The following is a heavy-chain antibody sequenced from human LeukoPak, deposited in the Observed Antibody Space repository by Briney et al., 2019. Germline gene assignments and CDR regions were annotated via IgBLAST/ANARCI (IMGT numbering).Heavy chain of an antibody. D-gene: IGHD1-1*01. V-gene: IGHV4-59*01. CDR3: AGHQLFHWFDP. CDR2: IYYSGST. Sequence: KSSETLSLTCTVSGGSINDYYWNWIRQPPGKGLEWIGYIYYSGSTNYNPSLKSRVTISLDTSKKQFSLKLSSVTAADTAVYYCAGHQLFHWFDPWGQGTLVTVSS. J-gene: IGHJ5*02. CDR1: GGSINDYY.